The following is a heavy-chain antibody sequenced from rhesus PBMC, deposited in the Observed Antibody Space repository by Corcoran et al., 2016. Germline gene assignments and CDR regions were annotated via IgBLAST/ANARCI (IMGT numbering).Heavy chain of an antibody. CDR3: ARQTTGFWGNRFDV. J-gene: IGHJ5-1*01. Sequence: QLQLQESGTGLVKTSETLSLTCAVSGGSISGNYWSWICQPPGKGLEWIGRISGSGEITDYNPSLKRRVTISIDTSKNQLSLKLSSVTAADTAVYYCARQTTGFWGNRFDVWGAGVLVTVSS. V-gene: IGHV4-173*01. CDR1: GGSISGNY. D-gene: IGHD3-3*01. CDR2: ISGSGEIT.